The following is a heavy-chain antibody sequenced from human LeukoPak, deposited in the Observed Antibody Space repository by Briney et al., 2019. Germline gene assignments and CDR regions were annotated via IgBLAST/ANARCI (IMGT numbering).Heavy chain of an antibody. CDR1: GGTFSSYA. J-gene: IGHJ4*02. CDR2: IIPIFGTA. V-gene: IGHV1-69*01. D-gene: IGHD2-8*02. CDR3: AILLRDETPATGGY. Sequence: ASVKVSCKASGGTFSSYAISWVRQAPGQGLEWMGGIIPIFGTANYAQKFQGRVTITADESTSTAYMELSSLRSEDTAVYYCAILLRDETPATGGYWGQGTLVTVSS.